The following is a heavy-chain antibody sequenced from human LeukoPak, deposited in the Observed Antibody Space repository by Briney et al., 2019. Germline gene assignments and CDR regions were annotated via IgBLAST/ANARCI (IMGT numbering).Heavy chain of an antibody. CDR2: IVPMFGSR. J-gene: IGHJ4*02. Sequence: SVKVSCKASGGTFLSYTISWVRQAPGQGLEWMGGIVPMFGSRDYAQKFQGRVTITADKSTSTAYMELSSLRSEDTAVYYCARDFDGIVGVHYWGQGTLVTVSS. CDR1: GGTFLSYT. D-gene: IGHD1-26*01. V-gene: IGHV1-69*06. CDR3: ARDFDGIVGVHY.